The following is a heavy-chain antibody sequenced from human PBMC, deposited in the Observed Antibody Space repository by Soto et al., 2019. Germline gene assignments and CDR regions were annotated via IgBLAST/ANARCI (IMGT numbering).Heavy chain of an antibody. CDR3: ARDRGILTGYAYNWFDP. CDR1: GFTFSSYS. CDR2: ISSSSSYI. J-gene: IGHJ5*02. D-gene: IGHD3-9*01. V-gene: IGHV3-21*01. Sequence: GGSLRLSCAASGFTFSSYSMNWVRQAPGKGLEWVSSISSSSSYIYYADSVKGRFTISRDNAKNSLYLQMNSLRAEDTAVYYFARDRGILTGYAYNWFDPCGHGTLVTVSS.